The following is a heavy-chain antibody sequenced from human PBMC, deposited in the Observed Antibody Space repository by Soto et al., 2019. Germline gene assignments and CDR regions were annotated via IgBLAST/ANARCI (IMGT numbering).Heavy chain of an antibody. V-gene: IGHV3-53*01. Sequence: GGSLRLSCAASGFTVSSNYMSWVRQAPGKGLEWVSVIYSGGSTYYADSVKGRFTISRDNSKNTLYLQMNSLRAEDTAVYYCARGPSSPGSYDILTGYGYYYYYGMDVWGQGTTVTVSS. CDR3: ARGPSSPGSYDILTGYGYYYYYGMDV. CDR2: IYSGGST. D-gene: IGHD3-9*01. J-gene: IGHJ6*02. CDR1: GFTVSSNY.